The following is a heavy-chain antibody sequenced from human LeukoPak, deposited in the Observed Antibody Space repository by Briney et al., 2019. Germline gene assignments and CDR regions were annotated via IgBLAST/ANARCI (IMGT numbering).Heavy chain of an antibody. V-gene: IGHV1-2*02. CDR3: ATTGYGCLAIDY. J-gene: IGHJ4*02. Sequence: ASVTVSFKSSGYTFTGYYMHWVRQAPGKGLEWMGWINHNSGGTNYAQKFQGRVRMTRDTSISTAYMELSRLKSDDAAVYYGATTGYGCLAIDYWGQGTLVTVSS. CDR1: GYTFTGYY. D-gene: IGHD5-18*01. CDR2: INHNSGGT.